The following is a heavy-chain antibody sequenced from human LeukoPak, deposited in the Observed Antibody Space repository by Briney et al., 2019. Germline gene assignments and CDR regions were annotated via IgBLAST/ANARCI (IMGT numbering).Heavy chain of an antibody. Sequence: SETLSLTCTVSGCSVSSGSYYWSWIRQPPGKGLEWIGYIYYSGSTYYNPSLKSRVTISVDTSKNQFSLKLSSVTAADTAVYYCARVQALTTVTIYYFDYWGQGTLVTVSS. CDR3: ARVQALTTVTIYYFDY. CDR2: IYYSGST. D-gene: IGHD4-17*01. V-gene: IGHV4-61*01. J-gene: IGHJ4*02. CDR1: GCSVSSGSYY.